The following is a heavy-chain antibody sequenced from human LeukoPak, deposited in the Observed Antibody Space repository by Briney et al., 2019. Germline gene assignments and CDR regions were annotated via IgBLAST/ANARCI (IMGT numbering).Heavy chain of an antibody. D-gene: IGHD2-2*03. CDR2: ISGHNGDT. CDR3: AIDGDCSISSCYPTPLYYYYGMDV. J-gene: IGHJ6*02. V-gene: IGHV1-18*01. Sequence: ASVKVSCKASGYTFNTSGFSWVRQAPGQGLEWMGWISGHNGDTRYARKFQGRVTMTTDTSTSTVYMDLRSLRSDDTAVYYCAIDGDCSISSCYPTPLYYYYGMDVWGQGTTVTVSS. CDR1: GYTFNTSG.